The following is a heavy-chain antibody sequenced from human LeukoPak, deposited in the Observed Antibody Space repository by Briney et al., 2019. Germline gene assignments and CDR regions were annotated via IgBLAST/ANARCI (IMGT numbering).Heavy chain of an antibody. CDR1: GGTFSSYA. CDR2: IIPIFGTA. D-gene: IGHD2-2*01. CDR3: ARGPLPVVPAAVDY. V-gene: IGHV1-69*13. Sequence: ASVKVSCKASGGTFSSYAISWVRQAPGQGLEWMGGIIPIFGTANYAQKFQGRVTITADESTSTAYMELSSLRSEDTAVYYCARGPLPVVPAAVDYWGQGTLVTVSS. J-gene: IGHJ4*02.